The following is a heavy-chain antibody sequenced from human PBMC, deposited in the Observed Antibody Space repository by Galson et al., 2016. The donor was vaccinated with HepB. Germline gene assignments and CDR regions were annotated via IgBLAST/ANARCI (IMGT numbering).Heavy chain of an antibody. V-gene: IGHV3-73*01. CDR3: TSPLRFLALDNYYSGMDV. CDR1: GFTFSGSA. J-gene: IGHJ6*02. Sequence: SLRLSCAASGFTFSGSALHWVRQASGKGLEWVGRIRNNANGNATAQAASVKGRFTISRDDSKNTAYLQINRLETEDTAVYYCTSPLRFLALDNYYSGMDVWGQGTTFTVSS. D-gene: IGHD3-3*01. CDR2: IRNNANGNAT.